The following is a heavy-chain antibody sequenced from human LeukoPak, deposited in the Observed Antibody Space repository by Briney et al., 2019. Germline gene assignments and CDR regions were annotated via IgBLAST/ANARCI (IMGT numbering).Heavy chain of an antibody. Sequence: GRSLRLSCAASGFTFSSYGMHWVRQAPGKGLEWVAVISYDGGNKYYADSVKGRFTISRDNSKNTLYLQMNSLRAEDTAVYYCAKSGYCSGGSCYAFDYWGQGTLVTVSS. CDR2: ISYDGGNK. CDR1: GFTFSSYG. V-gene: IGHV3-30*18. CDR3: AKSGYCSGGSCYAFDY. J-gene: IGHJ4*02. D-gene: IGHD2-15*01.